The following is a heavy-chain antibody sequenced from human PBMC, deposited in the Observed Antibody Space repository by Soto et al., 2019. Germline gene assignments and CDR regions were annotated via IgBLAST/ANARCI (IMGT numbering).Heavy chain of an antibody. V-gene: IGHV1-3*01. CDR2: INAGNGNT. D-gene: IGHD2-2*01. J-gene: IGHJ4*02. CDR3: ASHPYCSSTSCYVRPLGY. Sequence: ASVKVSCKASGYTFTSYAMHWVRQAPGQRLEWMGWINAGNGNTKYPQKFQGRVTITRDTSASTAYMELSSLRSEDTAVYYCASHPYCSSTSCYVRPLGYWGQGTLVTVSS. CDR1: GYTFTSYA.